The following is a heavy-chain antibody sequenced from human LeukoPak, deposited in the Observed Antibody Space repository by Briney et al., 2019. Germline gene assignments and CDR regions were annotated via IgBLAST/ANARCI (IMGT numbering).Heavy chain of an antibody. Sequence: ASVKVSCKASGGTFSSYAISWVRQAPGQGLEWMGRIIPILGIANYAQKFQGRVTITADKSTSTAYMELSSLRSEGTAVYYCARQMGLQPQGPDYWGQGTLVTVSS. J-gene: IGHJ4*02. V-gene: IGHV1-69*04. CDR3: ARQMGLQPQGPDY. D-gene: IGHD5-24*01. CDR1: GGTFSSYA. CDR2: IIPILGIA.